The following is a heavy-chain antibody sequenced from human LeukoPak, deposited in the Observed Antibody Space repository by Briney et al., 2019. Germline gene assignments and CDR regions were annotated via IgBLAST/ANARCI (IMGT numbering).Heavy chain of an antibody. D-gene: IGHD1-26*01. Sequence: SETLSLTCTVSGGSISSSSYYWGWIRQPPGKGLEWIGSIYYSGSTYYNPSLKSRVTISVDTSKNQFSLKLSSVTAADTAVYYCEVEATTFDYWGQGTLVTVSS. CDR3: EVEATTFDY. J-gene: IGHJ4*02. V-gene: IGHV4-39*01. CDR1: GGSISSSSYY. CDR2: IYYSGST.